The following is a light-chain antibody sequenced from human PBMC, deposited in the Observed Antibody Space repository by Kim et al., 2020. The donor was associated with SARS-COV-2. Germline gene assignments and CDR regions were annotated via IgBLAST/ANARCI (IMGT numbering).Light chain of an antibody. CDR1: SGYSDNA. CDR2: VHNDGSH. V-gene: IGLV4-69*01. J-gene: IGLJ3*02. Sequence: QPVLTQAPSASASLGASVKLTCTLSSGYSDNAIAWXQQQPAKGPRYLMKVHNDGSHIKGDGIPDRFSGSSSGAERYLTISSLQSEDEADYYCQTWASGIRVFGGGTKVTVL. CDR3: QTWASGIRV.